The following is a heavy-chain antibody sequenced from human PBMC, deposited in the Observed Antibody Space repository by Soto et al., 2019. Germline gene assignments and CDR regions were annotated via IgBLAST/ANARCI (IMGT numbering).Heavy chain of an antibody. D-gene: IGHD4-17*01. Sequence: SVKVSCKASGGTFSSYAISWVRQAPGQGLEWMGRIIPIFGTANYAQKFQGRVTITADKSTSTAYMELSSLRSEDTAVYYRAIRDIENPPMSTVNTSNYWGQGTLVTVSS. CDR3: AIRDIENPPMSTVNTSNY. CDR2: IIPIFGTA. CDR1: GGTFSSYA. V-gene: IGHV1-69*06. J-gene: IGHJ4*02.